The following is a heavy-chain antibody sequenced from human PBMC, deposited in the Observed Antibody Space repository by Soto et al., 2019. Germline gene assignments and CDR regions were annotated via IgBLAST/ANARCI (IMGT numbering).Heavy chain of an antibody. D-gene: IGHD6-19*01. CDR1: GGTFSSYA. Sequence: ASVKVSCKASGGTFSSYAISWVRQAPGQGLEWMGGIIPIFGTANYAQKFQGRVTITADESTSTAYMELSSLRSEDTAVYYCATRGWLVHGVGLYYYGMDVWGQGTTVSVSS. V-gene: IGHV1-69*13. CDR3: ATRGWLVHGVGLYYYGMDV. J-gene: IGHJ6*02. CDR2: IIPIFGTA.